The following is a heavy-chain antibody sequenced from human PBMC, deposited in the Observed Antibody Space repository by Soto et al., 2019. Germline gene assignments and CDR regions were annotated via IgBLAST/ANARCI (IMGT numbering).Heavy chain of an antibody. CDR2: IYYSGST. D-gene: IGHD3-3*01. CDR1: GGSISSGGYY. Sequence: SETLSLTCTVSGGSISSGGYYWSWIRQHPGKGLEWIGYIYYSGSTYYNPSLKSRVTISVDTSRNQFSLKLSSVTAADTAVYYCARTSITIFGVVSDYYYYMDVWGKGTTVTVS. CDR3: ARTSITIFGVVSDYYYYMDV. J-gene: IGHJ6*03. V-gene: IGHV4-31*03.